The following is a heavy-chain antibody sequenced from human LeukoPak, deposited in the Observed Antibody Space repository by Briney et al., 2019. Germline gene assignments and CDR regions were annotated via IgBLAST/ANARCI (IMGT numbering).Heavy chain of an antibody. Sequence: ASVKVSCKASGYTFTSYGISWVRQAPGEGLEWMGWISAYNGNINYAQKLQGRVTMTTDTPTSAAYMELRSLRSDDTAVYYCARDHPIVAATLLDDWGQGTLVTVSS. V-gene: IGHV1-18*01. CDR3: ARDHPIVAATLLDD. J-gene: IGHJ4*02. CDR2: ISAYNGNI. CDR1: GYTFTSYG. D-gene: IGHD1-26*01.